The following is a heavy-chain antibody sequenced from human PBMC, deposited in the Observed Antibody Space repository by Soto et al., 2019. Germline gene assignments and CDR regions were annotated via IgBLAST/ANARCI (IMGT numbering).Heavy chain of an antibody. Sequence: QVQLVQSGAEVKKPGASVKVSCKASGYTFTSYAMHWVRQAPGQRLEWMGWINAGNGNTKYSQKFQGRVTITRDTSASTAYMELSSLRSEDTAVYYCAGVAYGSGSYNWFDPWGQGTLVTVSS. D-gene: IGHD3-10*01. J-gene: IGHJ5*02. CDR1: GYTFTSYA. CDR2: INAGNGNT. CDR3: AGVAYGSGSYNWFDP. V-gene: IGHV1-3*01.